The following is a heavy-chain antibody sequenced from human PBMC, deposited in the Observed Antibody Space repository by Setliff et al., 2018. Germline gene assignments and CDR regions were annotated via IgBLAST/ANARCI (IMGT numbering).Heavy chain of an antibody. CDR2: INQSGSA. CDR1: GGSFSGYQ. CDR3: ARAQVVFAISAPAWYFEI. Sequence: SETLSLTCGVHGGSFSGYQWTWIRQPPGKGLERIGEINQSGSANYNPSLKSRASLSVDTSEKQLSLTLNSVTVADTAVYYCARAQVVFAISAPAWYFEIWGRGTQVTVSS. D-gene: IGHD2-21*01. J-gene: IGHJ2*01. V-gene: IGHV4-34*01.